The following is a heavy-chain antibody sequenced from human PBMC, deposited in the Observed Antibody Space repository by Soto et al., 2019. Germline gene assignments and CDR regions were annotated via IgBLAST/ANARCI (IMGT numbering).Heavy chain of an antibody. V-gene: IGHV4-59*02. J-gene: IGHJ5*02. CDR2: VYYTGST. CDR3: ARDCGTYAFSSRLCPGWFDH. Sequence: SRTLSLTCTVSGTSGSYYSCWWVRQPPGKGLEWIGHVYYTGSTTYNPSLKSRVTISLDTSTNQVSLNLSSVNAADTATYYCARDCGTYAFSSRLCPGWFDHWGQG. CDR1: GTSGSYYS. D-gene: IGHD3-3*01.